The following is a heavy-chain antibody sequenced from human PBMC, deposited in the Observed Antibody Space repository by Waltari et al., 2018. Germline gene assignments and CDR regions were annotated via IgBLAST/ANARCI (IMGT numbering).Heavy chain of an antibody. CDR3: VRHGFWNFDF. V-gene: IGHV3-7*04. Sequence: EVQLVESGGGLVQPGGSLRLSCAVSGFTFSTYSMNWVRQAPGKGLEWVANIKQDGTEKYYVDSVKGRFSISRDNAKNSLYLQMNSLRAEDTALYYCVRHGFWNFDFWGQGTLVTVSS. J-gene: IGHJ4*02. CDR1: GFTFSTYS. CDR2: IKQDGTEK. D-gene: IGHD3-3*01.